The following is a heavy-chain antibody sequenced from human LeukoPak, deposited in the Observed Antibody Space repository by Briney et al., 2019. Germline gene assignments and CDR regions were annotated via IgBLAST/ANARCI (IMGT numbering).Heavy chain of an antibody. CDR3: AREIGTSTVTTMDC. Sequence: QPGGSLRLSCAASGFTFNDFAMTWVRQAPGKGLEWVAEISGPGPSTYYGDSVKGRFTISRDNSKNTLYLQMNSLRAEDTAVYYCAREIGTSTVTTMDCWGQGTLVIVSS. D-gene: IGHD4-11*01. CDR1: GFTFNDFA. J-gene: IGHJ4*02. CDR2: ISGPGPST. V-gene: IGHV3-23*01.